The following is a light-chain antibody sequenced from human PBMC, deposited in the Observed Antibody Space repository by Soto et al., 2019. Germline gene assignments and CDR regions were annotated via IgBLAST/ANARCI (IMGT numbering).Light chain of an antibody. Sequence: QMTQSTSSLSASVGDRVTITCRASQYIGDFLNWYQQTPGKAPKLLIFGASNLHIGVPSRFSGSGSGTEFTLTINNLQREDFATYYCQESFFTLGTFGRGTKVAIK. CDR3: QESFFTLGT. J-gene: IGKJ1*01. CDR1: QYIGDF. V-gene: IGKV1-39*01. CDR2: GAS.